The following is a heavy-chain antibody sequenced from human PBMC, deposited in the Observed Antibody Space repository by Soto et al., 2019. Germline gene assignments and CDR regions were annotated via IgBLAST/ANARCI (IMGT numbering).Heavy chain of an antibody. CDR1: GFTFSSYA. CDR2: ISYDGSNK. J-gene: IGHJ4*02. Sequence: GGSLRLSCAASGFTFSSYAMHWVRQAPGKGLEWVAVISYDGSNKYYADSVKGRFTISRDNSKNTLYLQMNSLRAEDTAVYYCARDPMGRYYGSGSYYFAYWGRGTLVTVSS. D-gene: IGHD3-10*01. CDR3: ARDPMGRYYGSGSYYFAY. V-gene: IGHV3-30-3*01.